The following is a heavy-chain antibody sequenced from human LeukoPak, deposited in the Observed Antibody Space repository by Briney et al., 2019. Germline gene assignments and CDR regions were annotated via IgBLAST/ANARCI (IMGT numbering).Heavy chain of an antibody. J-gene: IGHJ4*02. D-gene: IGHD3-22*01. CDR2: IYSGGST. CDR1: GFTVSSNY. Sequence: PGGSLRLSCAASGFTVSSNYMSWVRQAPGKGLEWVSVIYSGGSTYYADSVKGRFTISRDNSKNTLYLQMNSLRAEDTAVYYCARGRYDSSGYNDYWGQGTLVTVSS. CDR3: ARGRYDSSGYNDY. V-gene: IGHV3-53*01.